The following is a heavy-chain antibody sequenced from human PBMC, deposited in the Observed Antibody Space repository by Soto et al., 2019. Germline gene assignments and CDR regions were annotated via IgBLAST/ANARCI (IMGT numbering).Heavy chain of an antibody. D-gene: IGHD2-15*01. Sequence: GASVKVSCKASGYTFNSYGIGWVRQAPGQGLEWMGWISAYTGNTYFAQNIQGRVTMTTDTSTSTAYMELRSLRSDDTALYYCARRPDYCSGGSCAFDYWGQRTLVTVSS. CDR3: ARRPDYCSGGSCAFDY. CDR1: GYTFNSYG. V-gene: IGHV1-18*01. CDR2: ISAYTGNT. J-gene: IGHJ4*02.